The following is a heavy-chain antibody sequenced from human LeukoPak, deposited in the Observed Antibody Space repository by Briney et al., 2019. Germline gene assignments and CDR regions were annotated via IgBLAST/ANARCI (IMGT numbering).Heavy chain of an antibody. CDR1: GGSISSGSYY. Sequence: SQTLSLTCTVSGGSISSGSYYWSWIRQPAGKGLEWIGCIYTSGSTNYNPSLKSRVTISVDTSKNQFSLKLSSVTAADTAVYYCARALGGTRGAFDIWGQGTMVTVSS. J-gene: IGHJ3*02. CDR2: IYTSGST. D-gene: IGHD3-16*01. CDR3: ARALGGTRGAFDI. V-gene: IGHV4-61*02.